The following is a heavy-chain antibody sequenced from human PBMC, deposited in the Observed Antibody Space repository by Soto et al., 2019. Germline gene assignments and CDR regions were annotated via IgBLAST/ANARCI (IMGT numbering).Heavy chain of an antibody. CDR2: ISGSGGRT. CDR3: AKADDFWSGYHIYYYYGMDV. J-gene: IGHJ6*02. CDR1: GFTFSSYA. Sequence: GSLRLSCAASGFTFSSYAMSWVRQAPGKGLEWVSGISGSGGRTYYADSVKGRFTISRDNSKHTLYLQMNSLRAEDTAVYYCAKADDFWSGYHIYYYYGMDVWAKGPRSPSP. D-gene: IGHD3-3*01. V-gene: IGHV3-23*01.